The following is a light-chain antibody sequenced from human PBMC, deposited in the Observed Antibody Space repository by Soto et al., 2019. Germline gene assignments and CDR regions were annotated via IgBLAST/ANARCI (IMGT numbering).Light chain of an antibody. Sequence: EIVLTQSPGTLSLSPGERATLSCRASQSVSSSYLAWYQHKPGQAPRLLIYGPSSRATGLPDMFSGSASGTEFTLTISRLEHEDFAVYFCHQYGCSPITFGQGTRLEIK. CDR1: QSVSSSY. CDR2: GPS. CDR3: HQYGCSPIT. J-gene: IGKJ5*01. V-gene: IGKV3-20*01.